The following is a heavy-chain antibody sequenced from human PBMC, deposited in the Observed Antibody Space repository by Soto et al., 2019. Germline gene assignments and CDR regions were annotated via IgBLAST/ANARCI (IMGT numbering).Heavy chain of an antibody. CDR3: ARAPYDILTGDDYGMDV. CDR1: GGSISSGGYY. V-gene: IGHV4-31*03. D-gene: IGHD3-9*01. Sequence: PSETLSLTCTVSGGSISSGGYYWSWIRQHPGKGLEWIGYIYYSGSTYYNPSLKSRVTISVDTSKNQFSLKLSSVTAADTAVYYCARAPYDILTGDDYGMDVWGQGTTVTVSS. CDR2: IYYSGST. J-gene: IGHJ6*02.